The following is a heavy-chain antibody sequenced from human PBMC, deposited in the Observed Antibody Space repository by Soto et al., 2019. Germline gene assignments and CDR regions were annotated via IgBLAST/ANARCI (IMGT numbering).Heavy chain of an antibody. CDR2: ISAYNGNT. Sequence: QVQLVQSGAEVKKPGASVKVSCKASGYTFTSYGISWVRQAPGQGLEGMGWISAYNGNTNYGQKLQGRVTMTTDTSTSTAYMELRSLRSAATAVYYWAREYGAGSRFDSWGQGTLVTVSS. V-gene: IGHV1-18*01. CDR3: AREYGAGSRFDS. CDR1: GYTFTSYG. J-gene: IGHJ4*02. D-gene: IGHD3-10*01.